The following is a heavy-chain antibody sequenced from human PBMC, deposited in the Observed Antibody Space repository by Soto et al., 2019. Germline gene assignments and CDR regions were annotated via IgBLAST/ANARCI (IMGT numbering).Heavy chain of an antibody. D-gene: IGHD2-21*02. CDR3: ASIVVVTANGARHAFDI. CDR1: GGSISSSNW. CDR2: IYHSGST. V-gene: IGHV4-4*02. J-gene: IGHJ3*02. Sequence: SETLSLTCAVSGGSISSSNWWSWVRQPPGKGLEWIGEIYHSGSTNYNPSLKSRVTISVDKSKNQFSLKLSSVTAADTAVYYCASIVVVTANGARHAFDIWGQGTMVTVSS.